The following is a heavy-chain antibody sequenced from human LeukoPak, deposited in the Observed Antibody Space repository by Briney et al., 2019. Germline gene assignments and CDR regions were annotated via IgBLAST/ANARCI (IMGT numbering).Heavy chain of an antibody. V-gene: IGHV1-69*02. J-gene: IGHJ4*02. CDR3: ARSQIEARTLDY. Sequence: ASVKVSCKASGYTFTGYYMHWVRRAPGQGLEWMGRIIPILGIANYAQKFQGRVTITADKSTSTAYMELSSLRSEDTAVYYCARSQIEARTLDYWGQGTLVTVSS. CDR2: IIPILGIA. CDR1: GYTFTGYY. D-gene: IGHD1-26*01.